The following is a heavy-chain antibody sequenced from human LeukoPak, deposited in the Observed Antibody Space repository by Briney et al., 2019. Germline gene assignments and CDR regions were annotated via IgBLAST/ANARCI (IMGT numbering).Heavy chain of an antibody. CDR2: ISAHNGNT. Sequence: ASVKVSCKASGYTFTSYGISWVRQAPGQRLEWMGWISAHNGNTNYAQKLQGRVTMTTDTSTSTAYMELRSLRSDDTAVYYCVTHYDSSGYYYDFDYWRQGTLVTVSS. D-gene: IGHD3-22*01. V-gene: IGHV1-18*01. J-gene: IGHJ4*02. CDR3: VTHYDSSGYYYDFDY. CDR1: GYTFTSYG.